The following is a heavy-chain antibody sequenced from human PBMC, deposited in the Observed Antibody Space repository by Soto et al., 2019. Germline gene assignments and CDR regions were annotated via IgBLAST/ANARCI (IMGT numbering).Heavy chain of an antibody. CDR1: GFPFSNYG. CDR3: AKVTTIRTYYYYGLDV. V-gene: IGHV3-30*18. Sequence: QVQLVESGGGVVQPGRPRRLSGAASGFPFSNYGMHGVRQAPGKGLGWVAVISDDGNKKYYADSVKGRFTISRDNSKNTLYLQMNSLRIEDTAVYFCAKVTTIRTYYYYGLDVWGQGTTVTVSS. CDR2: ISDDGNKK. J-gene: IGHJ6*02. D-gene: IGHD5-12*01.